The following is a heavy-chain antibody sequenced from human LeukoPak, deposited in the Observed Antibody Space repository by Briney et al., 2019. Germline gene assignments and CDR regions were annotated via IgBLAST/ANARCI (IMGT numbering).Heavy chain of an antibody. D-gene: IGHD1-26*01. CDR2: IYYSGST. CDR3: ARHGRSQWELGVGY. Sequence: PSETLSLTCTVSGGSISSYYWSWIRQPPGKGLEWIGYIYYSGSTNYNPSLKSRVTISVDTSKNQFSLKLSSVTAADTAVYYCARHGRSQWELGVGYWGQGTLVTVSS. V-gene: IGHV4-59*08. J-gene: IGHJ4*02. CDR1: GGSISSYY.